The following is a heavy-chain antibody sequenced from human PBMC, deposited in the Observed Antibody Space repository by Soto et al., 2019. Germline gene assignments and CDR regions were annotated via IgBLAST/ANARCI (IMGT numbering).Heavy chain of an antibody. V-gene: IGHV1-69*13. D-gene: IGHD3-22*01. CDR1: GGTFRRYA. Sequence: ASVKVSCKASGGTFRRYAINWVRQAPGQGLEWMGGIIPMFGKANYAQKFQGRVTITADESTSTGYMELRSLISEDTAVYYCARGGTLYDNSGYYYLYWGQGPLVTVSS. CDR2: IIPMFGKA. CDR3: ARGGTLYDNSGYYYLY. J-gene: IGHJ4*02.